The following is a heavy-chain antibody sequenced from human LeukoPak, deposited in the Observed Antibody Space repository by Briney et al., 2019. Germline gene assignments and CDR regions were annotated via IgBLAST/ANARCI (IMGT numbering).Heavy chain of an antibody. CDR3: VRHDGRGGATMGAFDS. J-gene: IGHJ5*01. CDR1: AASISSSSHH. D-gene: IGHD4/OR15-4a*01. Sequence: SETLSLTCTVSAASISSSSHHWGWIRQSPGKGLEWIGSVYYGRTTYYSPSLDSRVTISLDTSGNQFSLQLNSVTAADTAVYYCVRHDGRGGATMGAFDSWGQGSLVTVSS. CDR2: VYYGRTT. V-gene: IGHV4-39*01.